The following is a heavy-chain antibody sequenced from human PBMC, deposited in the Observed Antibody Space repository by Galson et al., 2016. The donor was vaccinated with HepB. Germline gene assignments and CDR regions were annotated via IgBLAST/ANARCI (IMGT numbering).Heavy chain of an antibody. CDR3: VHSADFKFEY. CDR1: GFSLSTSEVG. V-gene: IGHV2-5*02. D-gene: IGHD3-3*01. CDR2: IYWDDET. Sequence: PALVKPTQTLTLTCTVSGFSLSTSEVGVGWIRQPPGKALEWLALIYWDDETRYSPSLKTRLTITKDTSKNQVVFTMTKMDPADTATYHCVHSADFKFEYWGQGALVTVSS. J-gene: IGHJ4*02.